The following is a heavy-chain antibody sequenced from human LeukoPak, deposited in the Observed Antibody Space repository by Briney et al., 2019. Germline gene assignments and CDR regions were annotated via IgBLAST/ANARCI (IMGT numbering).Heavy chain of an antibody. CDR3: ARDYHHIPDY. D-gene: IGHD2-2*01. V-gene: IGHV1-18*01. J-gene: IGHJ4*02. CDR2: SGPKNGNP. CDR1: GYKFTYYG. Sequence: ASVTVSFTSSGYKFTYYGFSWVRQAPGQGLEWMGWSGPKNGNPNYEQKFWGRVTMATDTSTSTVYMELRSLGSDDTAVYYCARDYHHIPDYWGQGTLVTVSS.